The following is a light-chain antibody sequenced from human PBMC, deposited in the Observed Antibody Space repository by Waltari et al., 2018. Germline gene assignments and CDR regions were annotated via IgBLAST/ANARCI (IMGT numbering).Light chain of an antibody. CDR2: DVD. V-gene: IGLV2-14*03. J-gene: IGLJ3*02. Sequence: QSALTQPASVSGSPGQSITISCTAATTNIISDNHVSWYQQPPGKAPNVVIYDVDNRPSGVSHRFSGSRSGNTASLIISGLQAEDEADYYCSSYTSSSTWVFGGGTKLTVL. CDR1: TTNIISDNH. CDR3: SSYTSSSTWV.